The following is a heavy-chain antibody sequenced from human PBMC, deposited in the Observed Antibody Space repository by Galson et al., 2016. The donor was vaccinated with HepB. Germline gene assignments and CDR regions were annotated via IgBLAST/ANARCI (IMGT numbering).Heavy chain of an antibody. CDR2: IIPIFGTS. CDR3: ARDPQLDVFDI. CDR1: GGTFSSYA. D-gene: IGHD1-1*01. Sequence: SVKVSCKASGGTFSSYAINWVRQAPGQGLEWMGGIIPIFGTSNYAQKFQGRLTISADEFTRTAYLALDSLTSEDTAVYYRARDPQLDVFDIWGQGTMVTVSS. V-gene: IGHV1-69*13. J-gene: IGHJ3*02.